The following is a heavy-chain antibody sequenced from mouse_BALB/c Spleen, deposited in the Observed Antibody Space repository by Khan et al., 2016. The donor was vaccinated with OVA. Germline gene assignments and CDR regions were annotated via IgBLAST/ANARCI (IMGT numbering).Heavy chain of an antibody. CDR1: GYTFTDFY. J-gene: IGHJ3*01. Sequence: QVQLKQSGAELARPGASVKLSCKTSGYTFTDFYINWVKQRTGQGLEWIGDIYPGSANTYYNEKFKGKATLTVDKSSSTAYMQLSSLTSEDSAVYFCVRSGSGSFGFWGQGTLVTVSA. CDR3: VRSGSGSFGF. CDR2: IYPGSANT. D-gene: IGHD2-2*01. V-gene: IGHV1-77*01.